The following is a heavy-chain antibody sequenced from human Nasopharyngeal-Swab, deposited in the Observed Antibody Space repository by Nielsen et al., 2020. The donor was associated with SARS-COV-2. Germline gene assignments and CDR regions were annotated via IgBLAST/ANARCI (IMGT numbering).Heavy chain of an antibody. CDR3: AKALAAMDDYYYYGMDV. CDR2: ISGSGSYV. CDR1: GFTFNTYS. J-gene: IGHJ6*02. D-gene: IGHD5-18*01. V-gene: IGHV3-21*01. Sequence: GGSLRLSCAGSGFTFNTYSMIWVRQVPGEGLEWVSSISGSGSYVYYADSVKGRFTISKDSAKNSLYLQMNSLRAEDTAVYYCAKALAAMDDYYYYGMDVWGQGTTVTVSS.